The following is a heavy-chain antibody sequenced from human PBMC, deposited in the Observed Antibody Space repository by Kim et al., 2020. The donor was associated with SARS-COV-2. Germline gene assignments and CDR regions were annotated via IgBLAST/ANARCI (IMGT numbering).Heavy chain of an antibody. CDR2: IYYSGST. J-gene: IGHJ4*02. Sequence: SETLSLTCTVSGGSVSSGSYYWSWIRQPPGKGLEWIGYIYYSGSTNYNPSLKSRVTISVDTSKNQFSLKLSSVTAADTAVYYCASSYYYDSSGYYALFDYWGQGTLVTVSS. CDR3: ASSYYYDSSGYYALFDY. D-gene: IGHD3-22*01. CDR1: GGSVSSGSYY. V-gene: IGHV4-61*01.